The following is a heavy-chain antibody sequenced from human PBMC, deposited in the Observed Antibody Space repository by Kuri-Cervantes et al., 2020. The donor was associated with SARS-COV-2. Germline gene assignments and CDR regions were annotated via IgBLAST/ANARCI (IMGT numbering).Heavy chain of an antibody. J-gene: IGHJ5*02. V-gene: IGHV3-30-3*01. CDR3: ARDGRGSSSEWFDP. D-gene: IGHD6-6*01. CDR1: GFTFSSYA. CDR2: ISYDGSNK. Sequence: LSLTCAASGFTFSSYAMHWVRQAPDKGLEWVAVISYDGSNKYYADSVKGRFTISRDNSKNTLYLQMNSLRAEDTAVYYCARDGRGSSSEWFDPWGQGTLVTVSS.